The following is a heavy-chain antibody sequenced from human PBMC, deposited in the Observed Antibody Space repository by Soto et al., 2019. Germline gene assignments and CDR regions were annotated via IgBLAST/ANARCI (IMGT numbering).Heavy chain of an antibody. J-gene: IGHJ4*02. CDR2: INHSGST. Sequence: PSETLSLTCAVYGGSFSGYYWSWIRQPPGKGLEWIGEINHSGSTNYNPSLKSRVTISVDTSKNPFSLKLSSVTAADTAVYYCARGRKAAAGAIDYWGQGTLVTVSS. V-gene: IGHV4-34*01. CDR3: ARGRKAAAGAIDY. CDR1: GGSFSGYY. D-gene: IGHD6-13*01.